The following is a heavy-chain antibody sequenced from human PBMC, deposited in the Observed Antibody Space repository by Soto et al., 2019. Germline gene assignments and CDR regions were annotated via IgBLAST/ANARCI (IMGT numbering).Heavy chain of an antibody. V-gene: IGHV4-30-4*01. D-gene: IGHD4-17*01. CDR2: IYYSGST. CDR3: AGGTVDYAWFDP. Sequence: SETLSLTCPVSGCSIRSGDYYWSWIRQPPGKGLEWIGYIYYSGSTYYNPSLKSRVTISVDTSKNQFSLKLSSVTAADTAVYYCAGGTVDYAWFDPWGQGTLVTVSS. CDR1: GCSIRSGDYY. J-gene: IGHJ5*02.